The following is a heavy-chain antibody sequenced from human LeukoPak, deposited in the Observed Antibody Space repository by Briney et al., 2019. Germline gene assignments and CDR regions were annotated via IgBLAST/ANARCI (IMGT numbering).Heavy chain of an antibody. J-gene: IGHJ5*02. D-gene: IGHD3-22*01. V-gene: IGHV4-30-4*01. CDR3: ARPYYYDSRIDP. Sequence: SETLSLTCTVSGGSISSGDYYWGWIRQPPGKGLEWIGYMYYSGSTYYNPSLKSRATISVDTSKNQFSLKLSSVTAADTAVYYCARPYYYDSRIDPWGQGTLVTVSS. CDR2: MYYSGST. CDR1: GGSISSGDYY.